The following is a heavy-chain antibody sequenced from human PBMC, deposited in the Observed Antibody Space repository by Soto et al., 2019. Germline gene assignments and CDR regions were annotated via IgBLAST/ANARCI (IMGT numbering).Heavy chain of an antibody. J-gene: IGHJ6*02. CDR1: GGSISSSSYY. CDR3: ATPGGKSFYYGMDV. Sequence: SETLSLTCTVSGGSISSSSYYWGWIRQPPGKGLEWIGSIYYSGSTYYNPSLKSRVTISVDTSKNQFSLKLSSVTAADTAVYYCATPGGKSFYYGMDVWGQGTTVT. D-gene: IGHD3-16*01. V-gene: IGHV4-39*01. CDR2: IYYSGST.